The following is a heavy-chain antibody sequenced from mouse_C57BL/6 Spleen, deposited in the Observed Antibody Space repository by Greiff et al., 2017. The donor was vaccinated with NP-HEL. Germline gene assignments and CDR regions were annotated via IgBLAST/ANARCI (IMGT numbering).Heavy chain of an antibody. CDR1: GYTFTSYW. V-gene: IGHV1-53*01. CDR3: AREGQTGSYWYFDV. J-gene: IGHJ1*03. D-gene: IGHD4-1*01. CDR2: INPSNGGT. Sequence: QVQLQQSGTELVKPGASVKLSCKASGYTFTSYWMHWVKQRPGQGLEWIGNINPSNGGTNYNEKFKSKATLTVDKSSSTAYMQLSSLTSEDSAVYYCAREGQTGSYWYFDVWGTGTTVTVSS.